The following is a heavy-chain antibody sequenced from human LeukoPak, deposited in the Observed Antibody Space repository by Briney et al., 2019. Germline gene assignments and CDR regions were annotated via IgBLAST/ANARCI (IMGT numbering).Heavy chain of an antibody. CDR2: INHSGST. CDR3: ARGRLPLGIYYYYGMDV. Sequence: SETLSLTCAVYGGSFSGYYWSWIRQPPGKGLEWLGEINHSGSTNYNPSLKSRVTISVDTSKNQFSLKLSSVTAADTAVYYCARGRLPLGIYYYYGMDVWGQGTTVTVSS. V-gene: IGHV4-34*01. D-gene: IGHD5/OR15-5a*01. CDR1: GGSFSGYY. J-gene: IGHJ6*02.